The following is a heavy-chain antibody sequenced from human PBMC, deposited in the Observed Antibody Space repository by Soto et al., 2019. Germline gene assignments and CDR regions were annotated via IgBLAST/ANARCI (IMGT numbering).Heavy chain of an antibody. CDR3: AATPGDSSGYTTFDP. Sequence: GASVKVSCKASRFTFTSSAVQWVRQARGQRLEWIGWIVVGSGNTNYAQKFQERVTITRDMSTSTAYMELSSLRSEDTAVYYCAATPGDSSGYTTFDPWGQGTLVTVSS. D-gene: IGHD3-22*01. CDR2: IVVGSGNT. CDR1: RFTFTSSA. J-gene: IGHJ5*02. V-gene: IGHV1-58*01.